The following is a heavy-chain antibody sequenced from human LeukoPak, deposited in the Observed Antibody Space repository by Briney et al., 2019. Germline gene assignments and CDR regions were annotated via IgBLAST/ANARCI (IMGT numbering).Heavy chain of an antibody. D-gene: IGHD6-13*01. CDR2: IKQDGSEK. V-gene: IGHV3-7*04. J-gene: IGHJ4*02. CDR3: ARAVAAAGSY. Sequence: PGRSLRLSCAASGFTLSSYWISWVRQAPGKGREWVANIKQDGSEKYYVGSVKGRFTISRDNTKDTVYLQMNSLRAEDTAVYYCARAVAAAGSYCGQGTLVTVSS. CDR1: GFTLSSYW.